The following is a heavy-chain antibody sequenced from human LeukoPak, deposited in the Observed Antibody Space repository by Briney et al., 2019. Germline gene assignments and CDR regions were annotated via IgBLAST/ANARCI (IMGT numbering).Heavy chain of an antibody. CDR1: GYSFTSYW. Sequence: GESLKISCKGSGYSFTSYWIGWVRQMPGKGLEWMGIIYAHDSDTRYSPSFQGQVTISADKSISTAYPQWSSLKASDTAMYYCARSSESLSAFDIWGQGTLVTVSS. J-gene: IGHJ3*02. V-gene: IGHV5-51*01. CDR2: IYAHDSDT. CDR3: ARSSESLSAFDI. D-gene: IGHD2-2*01.